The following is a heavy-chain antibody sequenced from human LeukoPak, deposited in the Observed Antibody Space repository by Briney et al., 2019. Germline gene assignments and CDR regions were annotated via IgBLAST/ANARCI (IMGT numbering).Heavy chain of an antibody. CDR3: ARPGTTIYDFDY. J-gene: IGHJ4*02. D-gene: IGHD1-7*01. CDR1: GFTFINYG. CDR2: IGYDGSDK. V-gene: IGHV3-30*19. Sequence: GGSLRLSCAASGFTFINYGMHWVRQAPGEGLEWVAFIGYDGSDKFYADSVKGRFTISRDNSKNTLYLQMNSLRAEDTAVYYCARPGTTIYDFDYWGQGTLVTVSS.